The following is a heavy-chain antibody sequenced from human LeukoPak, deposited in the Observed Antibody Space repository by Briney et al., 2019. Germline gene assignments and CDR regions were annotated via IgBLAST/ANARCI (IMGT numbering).Heavy chain of an antibody. V-gene: IGHV4-39*01. CDR2: IYYSGST. CDR3: ARHEYCRGGSCPYYYYMDV. CDR1: GFTVSSNY. Sequence: GSLRLSCAASGFTVSSNYMSWVRQAPGKGLEWIGSIYYSGSTYYNPSLKSRVTISVDTSKNQFSLKLSSVTAADTAVYYCARHEYCRGGSCPYYYYMDVWGKGTTVTISS. D-gene: IGHD2-15*01. J-gene: IGHJ6*03.